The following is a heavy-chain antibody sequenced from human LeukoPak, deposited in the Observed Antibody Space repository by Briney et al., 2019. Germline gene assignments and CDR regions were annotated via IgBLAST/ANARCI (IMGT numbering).Heavy chain of an antibody. CDR3: ARESSSGWDY. CDR1: GYTFSGYY. J-gene: IGHJ4*02. V-gene: IGHV1-2*02. CDR2: INPNSGGS. D-gene: IGHD6-19*01. Sequence: ASVKVSCRASGYTFSGYYMHWVRQAPGQGLEWMGWINPNSGGSNFAQKFQGRVTMTRDTSIGTAYMELTSLRSDDTAVYYCARESSSGWDYWGQGTLVTDSS.